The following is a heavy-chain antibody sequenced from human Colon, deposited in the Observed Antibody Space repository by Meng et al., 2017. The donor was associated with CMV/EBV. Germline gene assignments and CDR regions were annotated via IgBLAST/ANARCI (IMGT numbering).Heavy chain of an antibody. CDR3: ASFRRGDH. J-gene: IGHJ4*02. D-gene: IGHD3-16*01. Sequence: GGSLRLSCTASGFAFGNYAMSWVRQAPGKGPGWVGFIRSKAHGGTTEYAASVKGRFTISRDNAKDSLYLQMNSLRAEDTTMYYCASFRRGDHWGQGTLVTVSS. V-gene: IGHV3-49*04. CDR1: GFAFGNYA. CDR2: IRSKAHGGTT.